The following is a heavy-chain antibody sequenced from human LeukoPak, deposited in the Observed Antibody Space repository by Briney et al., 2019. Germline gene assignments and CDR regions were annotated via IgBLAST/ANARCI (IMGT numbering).Heavy chain of an antibody. CDR1: GGTFSSYA. CDR3: ARASPLPYYDSSGYYFN. Sequence: SVKVSCKASGGTFSSYAISWVRQAPGQGLEWMGRIIPILGIANYAQKFQGRVTITADKSTSTAYMELSSLRSEDTAVYYCARASPLPYYDSSGYYFNWGQGTLVTASS. V-gene: IGHV1-69*04. J-gene: IGHJ4*02. D-gene: IGHD3-22*01. CDR2: IIPILGIA.